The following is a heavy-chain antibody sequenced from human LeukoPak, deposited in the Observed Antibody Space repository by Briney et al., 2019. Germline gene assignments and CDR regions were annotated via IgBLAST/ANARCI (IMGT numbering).Heavy chain of an antibody. J-gene: IGHJ5*02. D-gene: IGHD4-11*01. CDR1: GFTFINFG. CDR2: IKQDGSEK. V-gene: IGHV3-7*01. Sequence: PGGSLRLSCAASGFTFINFGMTWVRQAPGKGLEWVANIKQDGSEKYYVDSVKGRSTISRDNAKNSLYLQMNSLRAEDTAVYYCARDTVFRQNWFDPWGQGTLVTVSS. CDR3: ARDTVFRQNWFDP.